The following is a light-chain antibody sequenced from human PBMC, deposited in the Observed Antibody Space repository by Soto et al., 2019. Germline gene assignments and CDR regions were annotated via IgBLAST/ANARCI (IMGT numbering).Light chain of an antibody. CDR2: GAS. J-gene: IGKJ3*01. CDR3: QKHNSAPFT. Sequence: DIQMTQSPSSLSASVGDRVTITCRASQGISNYLAWYQQKPGKVPKLLIYGASTLQSGVPSRFSGSGSGTDFTLTITSLQPEDVASYYCQKHNSAPFTFAPGTKVDVK. CDR1: QGISNY. V-gene: IGKV1-27*01.